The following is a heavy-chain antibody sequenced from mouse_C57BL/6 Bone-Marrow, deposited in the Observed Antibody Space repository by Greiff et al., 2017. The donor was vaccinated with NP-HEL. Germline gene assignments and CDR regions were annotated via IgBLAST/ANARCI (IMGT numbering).Heavy chain of an antibody. CDR2: IRSKSSNYST. CDR3: GRGPSDY. V-gene: IGHV10-3*01. J-gene: IGHJ2*01. Sequence: DAGGGLVQPKGSLKLSCAASGFTFHTYAMHWVRQAPGKGLEWVARIRSKSSNYSTYYADSVKHKFTIPSDDSQSMLYLQMNNLKTEDTAMYYCGRGPSDYWGQGTTLTVSS. CDR1: GFTFHTYA.